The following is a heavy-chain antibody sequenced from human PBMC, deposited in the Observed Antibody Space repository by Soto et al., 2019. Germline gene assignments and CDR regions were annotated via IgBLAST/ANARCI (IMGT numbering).Heavy chain of an antibody. V-gene: IGHV3-30*18. CDR1: GFTFSSYG. Sequence: QGQLVESGGGVVQPGRSLRLSCAASGFTFSSYGMHWVRQAPGKGLEWVAVISYDGSNKYYADSVKGRFTISRDNSKNTLYLQMNSLRAEDTAVYYCAKGLPYGDHGYFDYWGQGTLVAVSS. CDR2: ISYDGSNK. J-gene: IGHJ4*02. CDR3: AKGLPYGDHGYFDY. D-gene: IGHD4-17*01.